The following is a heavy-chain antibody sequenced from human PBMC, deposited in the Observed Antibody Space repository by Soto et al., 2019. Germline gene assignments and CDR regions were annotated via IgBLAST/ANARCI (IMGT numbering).Heavy chain of an antibody. CDR3: ARGGITMVREFDY. Sequence: SETLSLTCAVYGGSFSGYYWSWIRQPPGKGLEWIGEINHSGSTNYNPSLKSRVTISVDTSKNQFSLKLSSVTAADTAVYYCARGGITMVREFDYWGQGTLVTVSS. V-gene: IGHV4-34*01. J-gene: IGHJ4*02. D-gene: IGHD3-10*01. CDR2: INHSGST. CDR1: GGSFSGYY.